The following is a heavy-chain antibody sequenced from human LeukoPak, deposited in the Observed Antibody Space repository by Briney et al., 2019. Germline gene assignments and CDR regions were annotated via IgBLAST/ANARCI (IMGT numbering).Heavy chain of an antibody. J-gene: IGHJ6*03. CDR1: GGTFSSYA. CDR3: ARSVRYYDFWSGANYYYYYMDV. Sequence: GSSVKVSCKASGGTFSSYAISWVRQAPGQGLEWMGGIIPIFGTANYAQKFQGRVTITTDESTSTAYMELSSLRSEDTAVYYCARSVRYYDFWSGANYYYYYMDVWGKGTTVTVSS. CDR2: IIPIFGTA. D-gene: IGHD3-3*01. V-gene: IGHV1-69*05.